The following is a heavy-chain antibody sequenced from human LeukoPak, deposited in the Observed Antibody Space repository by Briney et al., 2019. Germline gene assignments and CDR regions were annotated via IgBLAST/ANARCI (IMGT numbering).Heavy chain of an antibody. D-gene: IGHD5-18*01. J-gene: IGHJ4*02. Sequence: PGRSLRLSCAASGFTFSSYGMHWVRQAPGKGLEWVAVIWYDGSNKYYADSVKGRFTISRDNSKNTLYLQMNSLRAEDTAVYCCARRYSYGTIDYWGQGTLVTVSS. CDR1: GFTFSSYG. CDR3: ARRYSYGTIDY. V-gene: IGHV3-33*01. CDR2: IWYDGSNK.